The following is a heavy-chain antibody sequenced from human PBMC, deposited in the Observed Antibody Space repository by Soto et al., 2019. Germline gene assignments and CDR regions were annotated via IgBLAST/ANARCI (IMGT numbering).Heavy chain of an antibody. V-gene: IGHV1-69*01. CDR2: IIPIFGTA. J-gene: IGHJ6*02. D-gene: IGHD5-12*01. CDR1: GGTFSSYA. CDR3: ARDLYSGYDVSDYYYYYGMDV. Sequence: QVQLVQSGAEVKKPGSSVKVSCKASGGTFSSYAISWVRQAPGQGLEWMGGIIPIFGTANYAQKFQGKVTITADESTSTAYMELSSLRSEDTAVYYCARDLYSGYDVSDYYYYYGMDVWGQGTTVTVSS.